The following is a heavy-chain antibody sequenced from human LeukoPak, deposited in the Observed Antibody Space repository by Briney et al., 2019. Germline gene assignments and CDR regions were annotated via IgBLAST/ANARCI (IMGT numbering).Heavy chain of an antibody. CDR2: IYYSGST. D-gene: IGHD6-13*01. CDR1: GYSISSSYY. CDR3: ARSPQPYSSSWLLGY. V-gene: IGHV4-61*01. Sequence: SETLSLTCTVSGYSISSSYYWSWIRQPPGKGLEWIGYIYYSGSTNYNPSLKSRVTISVDTSKNQFSLKLSSVTAADTAVYYCARSPQPYSSSWLLGYWGQGTLVTVSS. J-gene: IGHJ4*02.